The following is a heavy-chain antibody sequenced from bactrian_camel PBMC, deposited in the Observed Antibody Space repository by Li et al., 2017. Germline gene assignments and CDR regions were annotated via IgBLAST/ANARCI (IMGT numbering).Heavy chain of an antibody. CDR2: LYTGDDTT. V-gene: IGHV3S19*01. Sequence: DVQLVESGGGLVQPGGSLRISCATSRSANWMHWVRQAPGKGLEWVSSLYTGDDTTYSADSVKGRFTISRDNAKNTLYLQMNSLKTEDAAVYYCATDMRGAWFLYGISYWGRGTQVTVS. D-gene: IGHD2*01. CDR1: RSANW. J-gene: IGHJ7*01.